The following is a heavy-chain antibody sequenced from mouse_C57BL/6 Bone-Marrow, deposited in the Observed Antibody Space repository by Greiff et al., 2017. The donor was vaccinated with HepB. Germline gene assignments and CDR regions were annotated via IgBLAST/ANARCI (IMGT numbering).Heavy chain of an antibody. D-gene: IGHD1-1*01. V-gene: IGHV14-4*01. CDR2: IHPENGDT. Sequence: VQLQQSGAELVRPGASVKLSCTASGFNIKDDYMHWVKQRPEQGLEWIGWIHPENGDTEYASKFKGKATITADTSSNTAYLQLSSLTSEDTAVYYCTTPVYYGSSYYFDYWGQGTTLTVSS. J-gene: IGHJ2*01. CDR1: GFNIKDDY. CDR3: TTPVYYGSSYYFDY.